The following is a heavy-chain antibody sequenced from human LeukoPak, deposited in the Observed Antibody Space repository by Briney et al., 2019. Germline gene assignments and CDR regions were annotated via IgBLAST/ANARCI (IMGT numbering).Heavy chain of an antibody. D-gene: IGHD3-10*01. CDR2: ISHTSEYT. CDR3: AKGSSAGRPYYFDY. J-gene: IGHJ4*02. CDR1: GFNFANHA. V-gene: IGHV3-23*01. Sequence: PGGSLRLSCAASGFNFANHAMSWVRQTAGKGLEWVSAISHTSEYTYHADSVKGRFTISRDNSKNTLYLQMNSLRAEDTAMYYCAKGSSAGRPYYFDYWGQGALVTVSS.